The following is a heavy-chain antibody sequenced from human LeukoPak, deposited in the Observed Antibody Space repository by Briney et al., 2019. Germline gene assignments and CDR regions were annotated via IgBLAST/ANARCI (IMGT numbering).Heavy chain of an antibody. V-gene: IGHV3-7*01. Sequence: SGGSLRLSCEVSGFTLTDYWMNWVRQAPGKGPEWVASIRQDGSEKTYVDSVKGRFTISRDNTKNSLSLQLNGLRAEDTAVYYCARDGTAAGLYFDLWGQGTLVTVSS. D-gene: IGHD6-13*01. J-gene: IGHJ4*01. CDR2: IRQDGSEK. CDR1: GFTLTDYW. CDR3: ARDGTAAGLYFDL.